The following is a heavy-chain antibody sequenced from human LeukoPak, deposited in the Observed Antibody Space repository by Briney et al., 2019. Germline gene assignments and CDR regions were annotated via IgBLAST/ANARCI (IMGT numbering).Heavy chain of an antibody. Sequence: GGPLPLSWQASGPTLSTYWIHWSRQVPGKGLVWVSYISPDGTITKYADSVKGRFTISRDNAKNTLYMQMDSLRAEDTGLYYCATPWSYWGQGTLVTVSS. CDR1: GPTLSTYW. J-gene: IGHJ4*02. CDR2: ISPDGTIT. V-gene: IGHV3-74*03. D-gene: IGHD3-3*01. CDR3: ATPWSY.